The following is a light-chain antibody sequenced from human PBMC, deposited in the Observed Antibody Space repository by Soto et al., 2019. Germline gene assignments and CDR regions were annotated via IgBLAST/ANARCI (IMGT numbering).Light chain of an antibody. CDR1: ETISSDK. V-gene: IGKV3-20*01. CDR3: QQYRSWT. Sequence: EIVLTQSPGTLSVSPGERATLSCRASETISSDKLAWYQQKPGQPPSLLIYGTFSRATGIPDRFSGSGSGTDFTLTISRLEPEDSAIYYCQQYRSWTFGQGTKVEI. J-gene: IGKJ1*01. CDR2: GTF.